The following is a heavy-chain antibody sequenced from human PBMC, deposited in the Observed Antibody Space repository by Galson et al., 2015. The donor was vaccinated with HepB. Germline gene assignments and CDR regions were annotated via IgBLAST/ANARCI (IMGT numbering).Heavy chain of an antibody. CDR3: AREGGGEVVPAAILWFDP. Sequence: SVKVSCKASGGTFSSYAISWVRQAPGQGLEWMGGIIPIFGTANYAQKFQGRVTITADESTSTAYMELSSLRSEDTAVYYCAREGGGEVVPAAILWFDPWGQGTLVTVSS. D-gene: IGHD2-2*02. CDR1: GGTFSSYA. V-gene: IGHV1-69*13. CDR2: IIPIFGTA. J-gene: IGHJ5*02.